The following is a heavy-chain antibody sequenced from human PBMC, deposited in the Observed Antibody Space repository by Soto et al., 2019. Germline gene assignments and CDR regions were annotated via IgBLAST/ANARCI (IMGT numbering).Heavy chain of an antibody. CDR3: ARDVPTDYYDSSGYFVY. J-gene: IGHJ4*02. V-gene: IGHV3-30-3*01. CDR1: GFTFSSYA. Sequence: GGSLRLSCAASGFTFSSYAMHWVRQAPGKGLEWVAVISYDGSNKYYADSVKGRFTISRDNSKNTLYLQMNSLRAEDTAVYYCARDVPTDYYDSSGYFVYWGQGTLVTVFS. D-gene: IGHD3-22*01. CDR2: ISYDGSNK.